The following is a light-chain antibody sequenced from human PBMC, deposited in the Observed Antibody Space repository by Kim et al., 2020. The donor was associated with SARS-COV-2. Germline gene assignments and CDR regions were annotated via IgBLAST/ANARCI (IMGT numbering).Light chain of an antibody. CDR2: FDN. Sequence: SYELTQPPSVSVAPGKPATITCGGSNIGSKSVHWYQQKSGQAPVLVIYFDNDRPSGIPERFSGSNSGNPATLTINRVEAGDEADYYCQVWDTVNDHPVFGGGTQLTVL. J-gene: IGLJ3*02. CDR1: NIGSKS. CDR3: QVWDTVNDHPV. V-gene: IGLV3-21*04.